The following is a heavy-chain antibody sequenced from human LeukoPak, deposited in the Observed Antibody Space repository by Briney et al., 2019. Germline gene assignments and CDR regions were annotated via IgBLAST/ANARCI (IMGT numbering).Heavy chain of an antibody. CDR1: GFIFSNYW. V-gene: IGHV3-7*01. Sequence: PGGSLRLSCEATGFIFSNYWMAWVRQAPGKGLEWVANIKEDGSDKNYVDSMKGRFIISRDNAKNSLYLQMNSLRVEDTAVYYCATPVPHGSDPSLYYYYMDVWGKGTTVTISS. CDR2: IKEDGSDK. CDR3: ATPVPHGSDPSLYYYYMDV. D-gene: IGHD3-10*01. J-gene: IGHJ6*03.